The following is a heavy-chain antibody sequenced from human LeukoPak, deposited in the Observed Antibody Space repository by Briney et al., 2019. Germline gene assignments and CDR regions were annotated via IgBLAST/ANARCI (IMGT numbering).Heavy chain of an antibody. V-gene: IGHV1-2*02. Sequence: ASVKGSCKASGYTFTDYYMHWVRQAPGQGLEWMGWINPNSGGTDYAQKFQGRVTMARDTSISTAYMELSSLTSDDTAVYYCSRGRADGYSGYDFGDYWGQGTLVTVSS. D-gene: IGHD5-12*01. CDR3: SRGRADGYSGYDFGDY. CDR2: INPNSGGT. CDR1: GYTFTDYY. J-gene: IGHJ4*02.